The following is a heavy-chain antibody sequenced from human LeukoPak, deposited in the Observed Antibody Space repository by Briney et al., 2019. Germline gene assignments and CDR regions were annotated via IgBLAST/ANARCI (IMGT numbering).Heavy chain of an antibody. CDR1: GGSISSSNW. D-gene: IGHD3-10*01. CDR3: ARDRGSGTYYFDY. CDR2: IYHSGST. J-gene: IGHJ4*02. V-gene: IGHV4-4*02. Sequence: SGTLSLTCAVSGGSISSSNWWSWVRQPPGKGLEWIGEIYHSGSTNYNPSLKSRVTISVDKSKNQFSLKLSSVTAADTAVYYCARDRGSGTYYFDYWGQGTLVTVSS.